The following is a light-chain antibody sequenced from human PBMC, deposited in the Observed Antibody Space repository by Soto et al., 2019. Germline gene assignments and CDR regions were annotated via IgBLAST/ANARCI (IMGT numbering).Light chain of an antibody. CDR2: LND. Sequence: QSVLTQPPSASGTPGQRVTISCAGSSSNIGTNYVHWYQQLPGTAPKLLMYLNDQRPSGVPDRFSGSKSGTSASPAISGLRSEDEADYFCAAWDGSLDGRFVFGTGTKVTVL. J-gene: IGLJ1*01. CDR1: SSNIGTNY. V-gene: IGLV1-47*02. CDR3: AAWDGSLDGRFV.